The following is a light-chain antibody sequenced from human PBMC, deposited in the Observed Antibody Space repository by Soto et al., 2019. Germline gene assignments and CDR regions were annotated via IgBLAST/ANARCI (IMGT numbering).Light chain of an antibody. CDR1: SSDIGAYNF. J-gene: IGLJ1*01. CDR2: EVN. Sequence: QSALTQPASVSGSPGQSITFSCSGTSSDIGAYNFVSWYQQHPGKAPKLMIFEVNNRPSGVSNRFSGSKSGSTASLTISDLQPEVEAEYYCFSYTTSTTYVFGSGTKLTVL. V-gene: IGLV2-14*01. CDR3: FSYTTSTTYV.